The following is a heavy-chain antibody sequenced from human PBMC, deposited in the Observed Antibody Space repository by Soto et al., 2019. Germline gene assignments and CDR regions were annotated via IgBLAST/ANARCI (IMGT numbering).Heavy chain of an antibody. V-gene: IGHV1-18*01. D-gene: IGHD4-4*01. CDR2: ISPFNGHT. CDR3: ARVGHTPNSNYYHGMDV. CDR1: GYTFKRSG. Sequence: SVKVSCETCGYTFKRSGISWVRQYHGQRLEWMGWISPFNGHTNYAQTLQGRVTMTTDTSTSTAYMELRSLRSDDTAVYHCARVGHTPNSNYYHGMDVWGQGTTVTVSS. J-gene: IGHJ6*02.